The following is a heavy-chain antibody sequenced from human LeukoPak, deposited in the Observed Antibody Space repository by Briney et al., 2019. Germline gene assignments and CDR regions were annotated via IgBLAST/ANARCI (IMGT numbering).Heavy chain of an antibody. CDR2: ISSSGSTI. D-gene: IGHD6-19*01. V-gene: IGHV3-11*01. J-gene: IGHJ3*02. Sequence: PGGSLRLSCAASGFTFSDYYMSWIRQAPGKGLEWVSYISSSGSTIYYADSVKGRFTISRDNAKNSLYLQMNSLRAEDTAVYYCARDQAVAAYDAFDIWGQETMVTVSS. CDR1: GFTFSDYY. CDR3: ARDQAVAAYDAFDI.